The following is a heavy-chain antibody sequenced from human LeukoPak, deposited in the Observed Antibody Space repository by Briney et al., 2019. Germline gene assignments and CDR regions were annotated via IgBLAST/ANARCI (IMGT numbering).Heavy chain of an antibody. Sequence: SGTLSLTCAVSGGSISSGNYWNWVRQPPGKGLEWIGEIHISGRTHYNPSLKSRAAISADTSKNQFSLTLNSVTAADTAVYYCARAGSWCLDYWGQGTLVTGSS. V-gene: IGHV4-4*02. CDR2: IHISGRT. CDR1: GGSISSGNY. J-gene: IGHJ4*02. D-gene: IGHD3-10*01. CDR3: ARAGSWCLDY.